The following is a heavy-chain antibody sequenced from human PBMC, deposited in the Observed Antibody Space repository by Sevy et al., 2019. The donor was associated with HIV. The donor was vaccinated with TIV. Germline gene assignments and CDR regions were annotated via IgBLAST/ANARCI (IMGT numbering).Heavy chain of an antibody. CDR1: GYTLINYY. CDR3: ARGISLGSAAAAFDY. V-gene: IGHV1-46*03. J-gene: IGHJ4*02. CDR2: INQRSGSK. D-gene: IGHD6-13*01. Sequence: ASVKVSCKTYGYTLINYYLHWVQQAPGQGLEWMRLINQRSGSKNYAQKFQGRVTMTTDTSTGTVYMEMTNLRSEDTAVYFCARGISLGSAAAAFDYWSQGTRVTVSS.